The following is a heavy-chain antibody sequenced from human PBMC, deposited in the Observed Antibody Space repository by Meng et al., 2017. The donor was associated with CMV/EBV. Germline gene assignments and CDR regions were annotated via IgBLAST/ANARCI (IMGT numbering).Heavy chain of an antibody. D-gene: IGHD6-25*01. CDR1: GFSFSSYS. Sequence: GESLKISCAASGFSFSSYSMNWVRQAPGKGLEWVSSMSGSSSYIYHADSVKGRFTISRDNAKNSLYLQMNSLRVEDTAVYYCARAGRSSGRPIDYWGQGTLVTVSS. CDR3: ARAGRSSGRPIDY. CDR2: MSGSSSYI. J-gene: IGHJ4*02. V-gene: IGHV3-21*01.